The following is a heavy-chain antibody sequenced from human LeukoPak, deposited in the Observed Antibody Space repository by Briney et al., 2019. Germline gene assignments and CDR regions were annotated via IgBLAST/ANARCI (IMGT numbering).Heavy chain of an antibody. J-gene: IGHJ4*02. CDR3: VKGHYYDSSGYYYDFDY. V-gene: IGHV1-69*13. Sequence: SVKVSCKASGGTFSSYAISWVRQAPRQGLEWMGGIIPIFGTANYAQKFQGRVTITADESTSTAYMELSSLRSEDTAVYYCVKGHYYDSSGYYYDFDYWGQGTLVTVSS. D-gene: IGHD3-22*01. CDR2: IIPIFGTA. CDR1: GGTFSSYA.